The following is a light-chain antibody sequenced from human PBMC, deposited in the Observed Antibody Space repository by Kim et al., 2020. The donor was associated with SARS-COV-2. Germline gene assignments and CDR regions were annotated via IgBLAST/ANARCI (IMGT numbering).Light chain of an antibody. CDR3: QQYDLLPLT. V-gene: IGKV1-33*01. Sequence: DIQMTQSPSSLSASVGDTVTLSCQASQDITEYLAWYQQKPGKAPKLVIYDASKLQVGVPSRFSGSGSGTDFTFTISSLQPEDIATYYCQQYDLLPLTFGGGTKVEI. CDR1: QDITEY. CDR2: DAS. J-gene: IGKJ4*01.